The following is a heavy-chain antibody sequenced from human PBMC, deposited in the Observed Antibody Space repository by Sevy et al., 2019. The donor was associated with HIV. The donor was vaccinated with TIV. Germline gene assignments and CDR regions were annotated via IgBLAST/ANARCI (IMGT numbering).Heavy chain of an antibody. D-gene: IGHD2-21*01. J-gene: IGHJ4*02. V-gene: IGHV3-23*01. CDR2: ISGSGGST. Sequence: GGSLRLSCAASGFTFSSYAMSWVHQAPGKVLEWVSAISGSGGSTYYADSVKGRFTISRDNSKNTLYLQMNSLRAEDTAVYYCAKDLDIVVDTWGQGTLVTVSS. CDR1: GFTFSSYA. CDR3: AKDLDIVVDT.